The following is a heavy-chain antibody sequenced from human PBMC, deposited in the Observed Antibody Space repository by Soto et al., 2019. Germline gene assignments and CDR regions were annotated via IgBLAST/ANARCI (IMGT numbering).Heavy chain of an antibody. CDR2: IVVGSGNT. CDR3: AAGYSGSYYYYYGMDV. J-gene: IGHJ6*02. V-gene: IGHV1-58*01. CDR1: GFTFTSSA. D-gene: IGHD1-26*01. Sequence: GASVKVSCKASGFTFTSSAVQWVRQARGQRLEWIGWIVVGSGNTNYAQKFQERVTITRDMSTSTAYMELSSLRSEDTAVYYCAAGYSGSYYYYYGMDVWGQGTTVTVSS.